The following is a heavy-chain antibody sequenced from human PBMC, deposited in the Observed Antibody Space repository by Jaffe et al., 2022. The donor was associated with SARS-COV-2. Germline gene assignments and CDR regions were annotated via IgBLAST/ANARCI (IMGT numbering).Heavy chain of an antibody. V-gene: IGHV4-59*01. CDR3: ARDSFNYYYGMDV. CDR2: IYYSGST. CDR1: GGSISSYY. J-gene: IGHJ6*02. Sequence: QVQLQESGPGLVKPSETLSLTCTVSGGSISSYYWSWIRQPPGKGLEWIGYIYYSGSTNYNPSLKSRVTISVDTSKNQFSLKLSSVTAADTAVYYCARDSFNYYYGMDVWGQGTTVTVSS.